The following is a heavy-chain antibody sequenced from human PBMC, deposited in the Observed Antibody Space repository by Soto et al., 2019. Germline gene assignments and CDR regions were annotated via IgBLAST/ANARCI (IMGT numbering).Heavy chain of an antibody. V-gene: IGHV2-26*01. J-gene: IGHJ4*02. Sequence: SGPTLVNPTETLTLTCTVSGFSLSNARMGVSWIRQPPGKALEWLAHIFSNDEKSYSTSLKSRLTISKDTSKSQVVLTMTNMDPVDTATYYCARITSGWYSFGYDYWGQGTLVTVSS. CDR1: GFSLSNARMG. CDR3: ARITSGWYSFGYDY. D-gene: IGHD6-19*01. CDR2: IFSNDEK.